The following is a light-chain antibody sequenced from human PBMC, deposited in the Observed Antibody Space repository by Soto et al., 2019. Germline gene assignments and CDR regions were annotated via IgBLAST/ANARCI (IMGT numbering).Light chain of an antibody. CDR2: DNN. V-gene: IGLV1-51*01. J-gene: IGLJ3*02. CDR1: SSNIGNNY. Sequence: QSVLTQPPSVSAAPGKKVTISCSGSSSNIGNNYVSWYQQLPGTAPKLLIYDNNKRPSGVPDRFSGSKSGTSATLGITGRQTGDESDYYCGTWDSSLSAAVFGGGTKLTVL. CDR3: GTWDSSLSAAV.